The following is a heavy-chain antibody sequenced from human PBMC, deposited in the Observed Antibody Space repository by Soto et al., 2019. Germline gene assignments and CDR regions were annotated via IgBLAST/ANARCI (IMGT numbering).Heavy chain of an antibody. Sequence: GGSLRLSCAASGFTFSSYAMSWVRQAPGKGMEWVSAISGSGGSTYYADSVKGRFTISRDNSKNTLYLQMNSLRAEDTAVYYCAKDQGDILTGYSPFDYWGQGTLVTVSS. CDR3: AKDQGDILTGYSPFDY. CDR1: GFTFSSYA. V-gene: IGHV3-23*01. D-gene: IGHD3-9*01. CDR2: ISGSGGST. J-gene: IGHJ4*02.